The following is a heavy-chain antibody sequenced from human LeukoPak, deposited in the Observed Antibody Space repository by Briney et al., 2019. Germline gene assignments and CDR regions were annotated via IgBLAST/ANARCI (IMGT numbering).Heavy chain of an antibody. CDR3: ARDPRITIFGVVIKGNAFDI. V-gene: IGHV3-33*01. CDR2: IWYDGSNK. CDR1: GFTFSSYG. J-gene: IGHJ3*02. Sequence: GRSLRLSCAASGFTFSSYGMPWVRQAPGKGLEWVAVIWYDGSNKYYADSVKGRFTISRGNSKNTLYLQMNSLRAEDTAVYYCARDPRITIFGVVIKGNAFDIWGQGTMVTVSS. D-gene: IGHD3-3*01.